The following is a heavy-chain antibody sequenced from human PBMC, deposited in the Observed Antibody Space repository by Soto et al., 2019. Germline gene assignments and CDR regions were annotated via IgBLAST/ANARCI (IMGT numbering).Heavy chain of an antibody. CDR1: GGSISGSYYY. CDR3: ARASRTIFGVVTPPPHFDY. CDR2: VFYTGFT. J-gene: IGHJ4*02. D-gene: IGHD3-3*01. Sequence: SETLSLTCAVSGGSISGSYYYWGWLRQSPGKGPEWIGSVFYTGFTSYNPSLESRVSVSVDTSKNQFSLKVSGVSAADTAVYYCARASRTIFGVVTPPPHFDYWGQGTLVTVSS. V-gene: IGHV4-39*01.